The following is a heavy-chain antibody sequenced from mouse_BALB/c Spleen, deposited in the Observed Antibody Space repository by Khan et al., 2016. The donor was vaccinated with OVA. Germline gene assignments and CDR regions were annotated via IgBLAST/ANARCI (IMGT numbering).Heavy chain of an antibody. CDR1: GFTFSGYT. CDR2: ISNGGNSA. CDR3: AIPSTTEYDYVMAY. Sequence: EVELVESGGDLVQTGGSLKLSCAVSGFTFSGYTMSWVRKTPEKRLEWVAFISNGGNSAYYQDTVKGRFTISRDNAKNTMYLQMSILKSEDTAIYYFAIPSTTEYDYVMAYWGQGTSVTVSS. V-gene: IGHV5-12-2*01. J-gene: IGHJ4*01. D-gene: IGHD2-1*01.